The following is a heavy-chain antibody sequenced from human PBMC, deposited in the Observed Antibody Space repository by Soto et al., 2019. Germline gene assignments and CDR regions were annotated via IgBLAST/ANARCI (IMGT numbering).Heavy chain of an antibody. J-gene: IGHJ6*02. D-gene: IGHD3-10*01. CDR2: ISAYNGDT. Sequence: GASVKVSCKTSGYTFTGYGITWVRRAPGQGLEWLGSISAYNGDTNYAQKFQGRVSMTTDTSARIAYMELRSLRPDDTAIFYCARSVTLVRGIITYGMDVWGQGTKVTVSS. CDR3: ARSVTLVRGIITYGMDV. V-gene: IGHV1-18*01. CDR1: GYTFTGYG.